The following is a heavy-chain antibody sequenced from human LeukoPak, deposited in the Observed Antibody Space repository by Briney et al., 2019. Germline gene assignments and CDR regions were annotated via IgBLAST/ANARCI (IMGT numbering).Heavy chain of an antibody. CDR1: GFTFSSYS. CDR2: IYSGGST. V-gene: IGHV3-53*01. D-gene: IGHD6-19*01. J-gene: IGHJ5*02. Sequence: GGSLRLSCAASGFTFSSYSMNWVRQAPGKGLEWVSVIYSGGSTYYADSVKGRFTISRHYYRNTVYLQMNSLRAEDTAVYYCTRLAVTGLYIDPWGQGTLVTVSS. CDR3: TRLAVTGLYIDP.